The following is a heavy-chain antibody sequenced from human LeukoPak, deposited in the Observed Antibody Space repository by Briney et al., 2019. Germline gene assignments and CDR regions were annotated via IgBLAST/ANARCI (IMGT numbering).Heavy chain of an antibody. CDR1: GFTFSNAW. J-gene: IGHJ6*02. Sequence: GGSLRLSCAASGFTFSNAWMSWVRQAPGKGLEWVGRIKSKTDCGTTDYAAPVKGRFTISRDDSKNTLYLQMNSLKTEDTAVYYCTTDWMTTVTTRVYYYYGMDVWGQGTTVTVSS. CDR3: TTDWMTTVTTRVYYYYGMDV. D-gene: IGHD4-11*01. CDR2: IKSKTDCGTT. V-gene: IGHV3-15*01.